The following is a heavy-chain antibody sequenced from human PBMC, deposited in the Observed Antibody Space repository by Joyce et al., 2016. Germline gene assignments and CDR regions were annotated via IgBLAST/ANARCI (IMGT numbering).Heavy chain of an antibody. Sequence: QVQLVESGGGVVQPGRSLRLSCAASGFTFITYAIHWVRQAPGKGLEWVAIISYDGSKKYYADSVKGRFTIARDNSKNTLYLQMNSLRAEDTAVYYCARGGQWLVREALDIWGQGTMVTVSS. CDR2: ISYDGSKK. D-gene: IGHD6-19*01. V-gene: IGHV3-30*04. CDR1: GFTFITYA. J-gene: IGHJ3*02. CDR3: ARGGQWLVREALDI.